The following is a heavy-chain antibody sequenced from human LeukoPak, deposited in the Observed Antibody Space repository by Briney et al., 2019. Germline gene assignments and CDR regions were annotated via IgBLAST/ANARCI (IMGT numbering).Heavy chain of an antibody. Sequence: PSETLSLTCAVSGGXFSSSNCWTWVRQPPGKGLEWIGDIFHSGSTNYNASLKSRLTISIDKSKNQFSLKLSSMTAADTAVYYCARLELLWPGGLSTGRAWGMDVWGQGTTVTVSS. D-gene: IGHD1-7*01. J-gene: IGHJ6*02. CDR1: GGXFSSSNC. V-gene: IGHV4-4*02. CDR2: IFHSGST. CDR3: ARLELLWPGGLSTGRAWGMDV.